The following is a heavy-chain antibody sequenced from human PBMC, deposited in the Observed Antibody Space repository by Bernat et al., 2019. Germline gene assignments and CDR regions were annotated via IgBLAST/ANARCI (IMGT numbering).Heavy chain of an antibody. J-gene: IGHJ4*02. D-gene: IGHD1-26*01. CDR1: GFTFSSYG. V-gene: IGHV3-33*01. CDR3: GRDSAREGLFHY. CDR2: IWYDGSNK. Sequence: QVQLVESGGGVVQPGRSLRLSCAASGFTFSSYGMHWVRQAPGKGLEWVAVIWYDGSNKYYADSIKGRFSISRDKSKNTLYLQMNSLRAEDTAVYYCGRDSAREGLFHYWGEGTLVTVSS.